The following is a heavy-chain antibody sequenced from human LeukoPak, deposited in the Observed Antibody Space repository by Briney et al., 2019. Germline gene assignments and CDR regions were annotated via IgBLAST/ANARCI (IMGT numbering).Heavy chain of an antibody. J-gene: IGHJ4*02. D-gene: IGHD6-19*01. CDR1: GGSFSGYY. Sequence: SETLSLTCAVSGGSFSGYYWSWIRQPPGKGLEWIGEINHSGSTNYNPSLKSRVTISVDTSKNQFSLKLSSVTAADTAVYYCARMEAVAGTASLIDYWGQGTLVTVSS. V-gene: IGHV4-34*01. CDR3: ARMEAVAGTASLIDY. CDR2: INHSGST.